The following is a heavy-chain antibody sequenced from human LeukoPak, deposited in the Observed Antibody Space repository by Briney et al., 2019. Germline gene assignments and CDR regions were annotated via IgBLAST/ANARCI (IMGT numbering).Heavy chain of an antibody. J-gene: IGHJ4*02. CDR1: GDSVSSNSAA. D-gene: IGHD6-13*01. CDR2: TYYRSNWYN. V-gene: IGHV6-1*01. Sequence: SQTLSLTCAISGDSVSSNSAAWTWIRQSPSRGLEWLGRTYYRSNWYNDYAVSVKSRMTINPDTSKNQFSLQLNSVTPEDTAVYYCARTAEYSSTWYYFDYWDQGTLVTVSS. CDR3: ARTAEYSSTWYYFDY.